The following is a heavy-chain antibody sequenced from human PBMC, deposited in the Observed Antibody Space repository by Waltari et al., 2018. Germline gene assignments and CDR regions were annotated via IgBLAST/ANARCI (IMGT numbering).Heavy chain of an antibody. J-gene: IGHJ2*01. CDR3: AHGPWDWYFDL. V-gene: IGHV1-69*01. CDR1: GGTSSSYA. Sequence: QVQLVQSGAEVKRPGSSVKVSCKASGGTSSSYAISWVRQAPGQGLEWMGGIIPIFGTANYAQKFQGRVTINADDATSTAYMELRSLRSEDTAVYYCAHGPWDWYFDLWGRGTLVTVSS. D-gene: IGHD1-26*01. CDR2: IIPIFGTA.